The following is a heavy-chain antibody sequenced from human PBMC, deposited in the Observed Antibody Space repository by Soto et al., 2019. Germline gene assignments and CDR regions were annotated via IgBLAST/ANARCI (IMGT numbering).Heavy chain of an antibody. CDR2: VYYGGST. CDR3: AGGDYYHSSGYYFYYYTMDV. J-gene: IGHJ6*02. V-gene: IGHV4-39*01. Sequence: SETLSLTCTVSGGSISSSSYYWGWIRQPPGKGLEWIGNVYYGGSTYYNPSLKSRVTISVETSKSQFSLKLSSVTAADTAVYYCAGGDYYHSSGYYFYYYTMDVWGQGTRSPSP. D-gene: IGHD3-22*01. CDR1: GGSISSSSYY.